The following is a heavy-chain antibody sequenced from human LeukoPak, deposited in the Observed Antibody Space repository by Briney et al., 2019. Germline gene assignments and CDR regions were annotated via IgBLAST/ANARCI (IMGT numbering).Heavy chain of an antibody. J-gene: IGHJ4*02. CDR3: AKGHCTNGICWLD. CDR2: IYNAGST. V-gene: IGHV3-53*01. Sequence: PWGSLRLSCAASGFTVSSTYMSWVRQAPGKGLEWVSIIYNAGSTYYAEPVKGRFTISRDNSKNTLYLQMNSLRAEDTAVYYCAKGHCTNGICWLDWGQGTLVTVSS. D-gene: IGHD2-8*01. CDR1: GFTVSSTY.